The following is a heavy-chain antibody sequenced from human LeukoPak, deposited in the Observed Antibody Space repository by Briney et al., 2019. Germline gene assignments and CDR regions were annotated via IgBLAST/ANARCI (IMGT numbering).Heavy chain of an antibody. J-gene: IGHJ4*02. Sequence: SQTLSLTCTVSGGSIASYYWNWIRLPAGKGLEWIGHMHASGSTNYNPSLKSRVTMSVDTSKNQFSLRLNSVTAADTAVYYCARGWFGERPFAYWGQGTLVTVSS. CDR3: ARGWFGERPFAY. V-gene: IGHV4-4*07. CDR2: MHASGST. CDR1: GGSIASYY. D-gene: IGHD3-10*01.